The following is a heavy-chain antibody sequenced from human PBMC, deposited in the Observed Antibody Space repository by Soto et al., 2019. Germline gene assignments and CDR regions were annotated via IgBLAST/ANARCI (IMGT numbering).Heavy chain of an antibody. CDR1: GFTFSSYA. J-gene: IGHJ4*02. D-gene: IGHD3-10*01. CDR2: VSGSGGET. V-gene: IGHV3-23*01. CDR3: AKDVFCVWFGKLRSFDF. Sequence: GGSLKLSCTVSGFTFSSYAMSWVRQASGKGLEWVSTVSGSGGETQYADSVKGRFTTSRHNSKNTLFLQTSSLRAEDTAVYYCAKDVFCVWFGKLRSFDFWGQGIPVTVSS.